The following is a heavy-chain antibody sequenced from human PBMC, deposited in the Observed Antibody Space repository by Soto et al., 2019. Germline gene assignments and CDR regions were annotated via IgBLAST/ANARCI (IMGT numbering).Heavy chain of an antibody. CDR2: ISGSGGST. CDR3: AKDPGYSSGWYFLKDYMDV. V-gene: IGHV3-23*01. Sequence: GGSLRLSCAASGFTFSSYAMSWVRQAPGKGLEWVSAISGSGGSTYYADSVKGRFTISRDNSKNKLYLQMNSLRAEDTAVYYCAKDPGYSSGWYFLKDYMDVWGKGTTVTVSS. J-gene: IGHJ6*03. D-gene: IGHD6-19*01. CDR1: GFTFSSYA.